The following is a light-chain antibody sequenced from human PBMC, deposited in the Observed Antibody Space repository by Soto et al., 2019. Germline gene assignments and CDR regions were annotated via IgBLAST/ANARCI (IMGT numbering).Light chain of an antibody. CDR2: GAS. CDR3: QQHNQWPIT. J-gene: IGKJ5*01. Sequence: EIVMTQSRASLSLSPGERATLSCKTSQSVSNNYLAWYQQKPGQAPRLLIYGASNRATGIPDRFSGSGSGTEFTFAINSLQYEDSAVYYCQQHNQWPITFGQGTRLEIK. CDR1: QSVSNN. V-gene: IGKV3D-15*01.